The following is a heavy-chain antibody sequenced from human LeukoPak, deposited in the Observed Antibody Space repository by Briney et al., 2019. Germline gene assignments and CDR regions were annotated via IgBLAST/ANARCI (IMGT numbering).Heavy chain of an antibody. J-gene: IGHJ3*02. V-gene: IGHV3-23*01. CDR1: GFTFSSYI. D-gene: IGHD6-19*01. CDR3: AKGTSSLNYDAFDI. Sequence: GGSLRLSCEASGFTFSSYIMTWVRQGPGKGLEWVSGISFTIGTYSADSVKGRFTISRDNSKNTLYLQMNSLRDDDTAVYYCAKGTSSLNYDAFDIWGQGTLVTVSS. CDR2: ISFTIGT.